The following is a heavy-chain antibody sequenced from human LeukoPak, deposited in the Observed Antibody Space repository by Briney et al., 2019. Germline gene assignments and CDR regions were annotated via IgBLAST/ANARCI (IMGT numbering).Heavy chain of an antibody. CDR3: ARGPRYCSGGSCSMKGYFDY. J-gene: IGHJ4*02. Sequence: GASVKVSCKASGYTFTSYYMHWVRQAPGQGLEWMGIINPSGGSTSYAQKFQGRVTMTRDTSTSTVYMELSSLRSEDTAAYYCARGPRYCSGGSCSMKGYFDYWGQGTLVTVSS. CDR1: GYTFTSYY. D-gene: IGHD2-15*01. CDR2: INPSGGST. V-gene: IGHV1-46*01.